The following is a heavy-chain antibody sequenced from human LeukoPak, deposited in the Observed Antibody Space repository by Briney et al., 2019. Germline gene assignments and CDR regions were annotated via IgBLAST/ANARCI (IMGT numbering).Heavy chain of an antibody. D-gene: IGHD3-10*01. V-gene: IGHV4-34*01. Sequence: SETLSLTCAVYGGSFSGYYWSWTRHPPAKGLEWIGEINHSGSSNYNPSLKSRVTISVDTSKNHFSLKLSSVTAADTAVYYCARWNSGGSGSSIRYNWFDPWGQGALVTVSS. CDR1: GGSFSGYY. J-gene: IGHJ5*02. CDR2: INHSGSS. CDR3: ARWNSGGSGSSIRYNWFDP.